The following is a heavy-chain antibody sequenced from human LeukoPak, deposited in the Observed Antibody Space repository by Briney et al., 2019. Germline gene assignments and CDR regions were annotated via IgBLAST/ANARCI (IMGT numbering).Heavy chain of an antibody. CDR1: GFTFSSYG. CDR2: IWYDGSNK. CDR3: ARNTPNSFNGMDV. D-gene: IGHD2-2*02. J-gene: IGHJ6*04. V-gene: IGHV3-33*01. Sequence: GRSLILSCAASGFTFSSYGMHWVRQAPGKGLEWVAVIWYDGSNKYHADSVKDRFTISRDNSKNTVYLQMNSLRAEDTAVYYCARNTPNSFNGMDVWGKGTTVTVSS.